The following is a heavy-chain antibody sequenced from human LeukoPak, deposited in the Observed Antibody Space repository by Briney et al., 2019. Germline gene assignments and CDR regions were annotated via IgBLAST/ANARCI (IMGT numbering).Heavy chain of an antibody. J-gene: IGHJ5*02. CDR2: IGGGRNFI. CDR1: GFTFSSYS. D-gene: IGHD1-20*01. CDR3: AKDPGYNWNLGWFDP. Sequence: PGGSLRLSCAASGFTFSSYSMFWVRQAPGKGLEWVSSIGGGRNFIYYADSVKGRFTISRDNAKNSLYLQMNSLRAEDTAVYYCAKDPGYNWNLGWFDPWGQGTLVTVSS. V-gene: IGHV3-21*04.